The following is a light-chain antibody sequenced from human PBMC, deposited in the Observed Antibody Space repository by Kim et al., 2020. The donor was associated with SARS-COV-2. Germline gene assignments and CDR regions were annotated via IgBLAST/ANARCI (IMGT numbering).Light chain of an antibody. CDR3: LLSSGGVRV. CDR1: TGTVTSGHY. CDR2: DTN. Sequence: QAVVTQEPSLTVSPGGTVTLTCESSTGTVTSGHYPYWFQQRPGQTPRTLIYDTNYKHSWTPARFSGSLLGGKAALTLSGAQSDDEADYYCLLSSGGVRVFGGGTKLTVL. V-gene: IGLV7-46*01. J-gene: IGLJ3*02.